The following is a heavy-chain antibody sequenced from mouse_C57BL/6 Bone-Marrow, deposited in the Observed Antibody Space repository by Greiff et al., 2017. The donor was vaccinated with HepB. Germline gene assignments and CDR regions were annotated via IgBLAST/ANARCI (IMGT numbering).Heavy chain of an antibody. CDR2: INPYNGGT. CDR3: ARENDYYGNYYYFDY. V-gene: IGHV1-19*01. Sequence: EVQLQQSGPVLVKPGASVKMSCKASGYTFTDYYMNWVKQSHGKSLEWIGVINPYNGGTSYNQKFKGKATLTVDKSSSTAYMELNSLTSEDSAVYYCARENDYYGNYYYFDYWGQGTTLTVSS. CDR1: GYTFTDYY. D-gene: IGHD2-1*01. J-gene: IGHJ2*01.